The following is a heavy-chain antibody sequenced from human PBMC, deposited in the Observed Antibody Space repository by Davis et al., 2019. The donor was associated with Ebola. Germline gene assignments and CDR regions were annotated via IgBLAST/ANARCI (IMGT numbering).Heavy chain of an antibody. CDR3: TGGYDFWSGYSGYYGMDV. Sequence: GESLRISCAASGFTFSNAWMSWVRQAPGKGLEWVGRIKSKTDGGTTDYAAPVKGRFTISRDDSKNTLYLQMNSLKTEDTAVYYCTGGYDFWSGYSGYYGMDVWGQGTTVTVSS. D-gene: IGHD3-3*01. CDR1: GFTFSNAW. CDR2: IKSKTDGGTT. V-gene: IGHV3-15*01. J-gene: IGHJ6*02.